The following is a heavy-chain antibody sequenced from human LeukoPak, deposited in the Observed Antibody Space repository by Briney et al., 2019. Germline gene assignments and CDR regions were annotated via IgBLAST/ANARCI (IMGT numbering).Heavy chain of an antibody. CDR1: GFTFSSYA. CDR3: AKDRGSYDILTGYSLDY. V-gene: IGHV3-30-3*01. D-gene: IGHD3-9*01. Sequence: PGGSLRLSCAASGFTFSSYAFHWVRQAPGKGLEWVALTSFDGSNKYYADSVKGRFTISRDNSKNTLFLQMNSLRAEDTAVYYCAKDRGSYDILTGYSLDYWGQGTLVTVSS. CDR2: TSFDGSNK. J-gene: IGHJ4*02.